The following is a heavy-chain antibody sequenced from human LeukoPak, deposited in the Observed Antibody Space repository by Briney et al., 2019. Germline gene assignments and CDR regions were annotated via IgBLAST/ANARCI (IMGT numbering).Heavy chain of an antibody. CDR3: AREYLGGYLIY. Sequence: SQTLSLTCAISGESVSSNNAAWTWIRQSPSRGLEWLGRTYYRSKWFNDYAVSVKIRITINPDTSKNQFFLQLNSVTPEDTAVYYCAREYLGGYLIYWGQGTLVTVSS. J-gene: IGHJ4*02. CDR1: GESVSSNNAA. V-gene: IGHV6-1*01. CDR2: TYYRSKWFN. D-gene: IGHD3-16*02.